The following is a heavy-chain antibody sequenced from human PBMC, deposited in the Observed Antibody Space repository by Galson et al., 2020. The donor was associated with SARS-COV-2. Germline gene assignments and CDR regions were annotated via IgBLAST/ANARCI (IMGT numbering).Heavy chain of an antibody. V-gene: IGHV4-39*07. Sequence: SETMSLTCSVSGGSISSSHFYWGWIRQPPGKGLEWIGNIHYSGSTYYNPSLNSRVTISVDMSNSQISLQLTSVTAADTAVYYCAREIRRGSGWYYYSGMDVWGQGTLVTVSS. CDR3: AREIRRGSGWYYYSGMDV. J-gene: IGHJ6*02. CDR1: GGSISSSHFY. CDR2: IHYSGST. D-gene: IGHD6-13*01.